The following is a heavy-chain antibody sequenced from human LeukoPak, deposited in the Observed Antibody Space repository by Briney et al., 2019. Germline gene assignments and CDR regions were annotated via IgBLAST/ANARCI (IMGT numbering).Heavy chain of an antibody. J-gene: IGHJ5*02. CDR1: GGSFSGYY. D-gene: IGHD5-18*01. V-gene: IGHV4-34*01. CDR3: ARGPAWIQLWSNWFDP. CDR2: INHSGST. Sequence: SETLSLTCAVYGGSFSGYYWSWTRQPPGKGLEWIGEINHSGSTNYNPSLKSRVTISVDTSKNQFSLKLSSVTAADTAVYYCARGPAWIQLWSNWFDPWGQGTLVTVSS.